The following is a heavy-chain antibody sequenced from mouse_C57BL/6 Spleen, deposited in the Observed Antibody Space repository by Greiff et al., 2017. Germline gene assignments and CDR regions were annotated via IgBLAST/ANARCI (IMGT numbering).Heavy chain of an antibody. CDR1: GFTFSSYA. D-gene: IGHD4-1*01. CDR3: ARDKLDWYFDV. CDR2: ISDGGSYT. V-gene: IGHV5-4*01. Sequence: EVKLQESGGGLVKPGGSLKLSCAASGFTFSSYAMSWVRQTPEKRLEWVATISDGGSYTYYPENVKGRFTISRDNAKNNLYLQMSHLKSEDTAMYYCARDKLDWYFDVWGTGTTVTVSS. J-gene: IGHJ1*03.